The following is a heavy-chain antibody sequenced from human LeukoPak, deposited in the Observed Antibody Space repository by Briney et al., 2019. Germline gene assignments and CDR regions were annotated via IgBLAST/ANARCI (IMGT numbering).Heavy chain of an antibody. V-gene: IGHV4-34*01. CDR1: VGPFSVYY. D-gene: IGHD3-10*01. CDR3: AKSNGYGLVDI. CDR2: INHSGST. J-gene: IGHJ3*02. Sequence: SETLSLTCAVYVGPFSVYYWSWIRQPPGKGLEWIGEINHSGSTNYNPSLKSRVTISLDTSRTQFSLKLNSVTAADTAVYYCAKSNGYGLVDIWGQGTMVTVSS.